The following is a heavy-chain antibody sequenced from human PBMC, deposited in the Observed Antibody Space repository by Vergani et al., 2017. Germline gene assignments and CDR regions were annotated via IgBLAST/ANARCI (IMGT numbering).Heavy chain of an antibody. D-gene: IGHD5-12*01. CDR1: GITFKNAW. CDR3: YSDYQDY. V-gene: IGHV3-15*01. J-gene: IGHJ4*02. Sequence: VQVLESGGGLIKPGGSLRLSCVVSGITFKNAWINWVRQAPGKGLECIGRIRSKNDGGTADYAAPLNGRFTISRDDSKDIEFLVVNNLKTEVTDVYFCYSDYQDYWGEETLLTVSS. CDR2: IRSKNDGGTA.